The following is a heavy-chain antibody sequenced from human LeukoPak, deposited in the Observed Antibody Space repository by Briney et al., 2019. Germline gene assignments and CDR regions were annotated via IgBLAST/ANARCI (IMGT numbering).Heavy chain of an antibody. D-gene: IGHD3-10*01. CDR2: INPSGGTT. Sequence: VASVKVSCKASGYSFIIYYIHWVRQAPGQGLEWMGIINPSGGTTTYAQKSQGRVTMTRDTSTSTVSMELSSLRSEDTAVYYCARERVITMVRGPFDYWGQGTLVTVSS. CDR3: ARERVITMVRGPFDY. CDR1: GYSFIIYY. V-gene: IGHV1-46*01. J-gene: IGHJ4*02.